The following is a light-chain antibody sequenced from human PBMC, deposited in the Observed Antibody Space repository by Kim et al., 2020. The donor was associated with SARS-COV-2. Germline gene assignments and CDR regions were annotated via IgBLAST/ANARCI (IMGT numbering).Light chain of an antibody. J-gene: IGLJ3*02. CDR3: GSYTTTSTWV. CDR2: EVI. Sequence: GQSVTISCTGTSSDVATYNRVSWYQQPPGTAPKLIIYEVINRPSGVPDRFSGSKSGNTASLTISGLQAEDEADYYCGSYTTTSTWVFGGGTQLTVL. CDR1: SSDVATYNR. V-gene: IGLV2-18*02.